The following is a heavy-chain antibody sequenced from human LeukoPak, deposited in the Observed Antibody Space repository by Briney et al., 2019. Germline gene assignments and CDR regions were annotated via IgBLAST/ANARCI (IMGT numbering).Heavy chain of an antibody. Sequence: GGSLRLSCAASGFTLSNYWMSWVRQAPGKGLEWVANIDQDGTTRSYVDSVKGRFTISRDNAKNMVYLQMNSLRDDDTAIYYCTRAITYFYGSVTYDWFASWGQGTRVTVSS. CDR3: TRAITYFYGSVTYDWFAS. V-gene: IGHV3-7*01. CDR1: GFTLSNYW. CDR2: IDQDGTTR. J-gene: IGHJ5*01. D-gene: IGHD3-10*01.